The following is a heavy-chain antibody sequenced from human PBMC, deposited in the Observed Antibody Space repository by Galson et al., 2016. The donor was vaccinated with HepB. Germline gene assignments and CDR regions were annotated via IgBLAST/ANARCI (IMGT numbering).Heavy chain of an antibody. J-gene: IGHJ4*02. Sequence: SLRISCAASGFIFGDHGMSWVRLVPGKGLEWVSGINWIGGSAIYADSVEGRFTISRGSAKNSLYLHMNSLRAEDTALYYCTRNQGSGGGSCYDNWGQGTLVTVSS. CDR1: GFIFGDHG. CDR3: TRNQGSGGGSCYDN. CDR2: INWIGGSA. D-gene: IGHD2-15*01. V-gene: IGHV3-20*04.